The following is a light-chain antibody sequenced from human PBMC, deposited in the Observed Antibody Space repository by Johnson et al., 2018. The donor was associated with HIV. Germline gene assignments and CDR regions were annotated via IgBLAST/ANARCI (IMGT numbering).Light chain of an antibody. J-gene: IGLJ1*01. V-gene: IGLV1-51*01. CDR2: ENN. CDR3: GTWDDSRNFV. Sequence: QSVLTQPPSVSAAPGQKVTISCSGSSSNIGKNYVSWYQQLPGKAPKLLIYENNERPSGIPDRFSGSKSGTSATLGITGLQTGDEADYYCGTWDDSRNFVFGTGTNVTVL. CDR1: SSNIGKNY.